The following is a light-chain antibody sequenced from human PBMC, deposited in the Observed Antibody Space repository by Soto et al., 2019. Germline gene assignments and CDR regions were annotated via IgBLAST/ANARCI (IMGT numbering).Light chain of an antibody. CDR3: GAWDTSLSAEV. Sequence: QSVLTQPPSVSAAPGQRVTISCSGSSSNIGGNSVSWYQQLPGTTPKLLIYDDNKRPSGIPDRLSGSKSGTSASLVITGLQTGDEADYYCGAWDTSLSAEVFGTGTKVTVL. CDR1: SSNIGGNS. CDR2: DDN. J-gene: IGLJ1*01. V-gene: IGLV1-51*01.